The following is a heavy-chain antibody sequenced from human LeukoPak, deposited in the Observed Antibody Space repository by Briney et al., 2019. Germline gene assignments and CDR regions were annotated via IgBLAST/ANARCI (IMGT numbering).Heavy chain of an antibody. Sequence: SETLSLTCTVSGGSISSYYWNWFRQPPGEGLEWIGYIYYSGSTKYNPSLKSRVTISVDTSKNQFSLKLRSVTVADTAMYYCARGLPGTATPGDYWGQGTLVTVSS. CDR3: ARGLPGTATPGDY. CDR2: IYYSGST. J-gene: IGHJ4*02. V-gene: IGHV4-59*08. CDR1: GGSISSYY. D-gene: IGHD2-2*02.